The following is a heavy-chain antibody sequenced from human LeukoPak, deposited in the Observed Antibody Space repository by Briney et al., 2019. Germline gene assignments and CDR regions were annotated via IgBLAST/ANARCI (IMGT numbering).Heavy chain of an antibody. CDR3: ARVGGGRPFDY. CDR1: GYTFTGYY. J-gene: IGHJ4*02. CDR2: ISAYNGNT. V-gene: IGHV1-18*04. Sequence: ASVKVSCKASGYTFTGYYMHWVRQAPGQGLEWMGWISAYNGNTNYAQKLQGRVTMTTDTSTSTAYMELRSLRSDDTAVYYCARVGGGRPFDYWGQGTLVTVSS. D-gene: IGHD2-15*01.